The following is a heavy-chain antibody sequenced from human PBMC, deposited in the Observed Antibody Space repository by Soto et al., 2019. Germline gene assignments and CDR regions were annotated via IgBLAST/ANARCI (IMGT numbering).Heavy chain of an antibody. CDR3: AKGLAVAGTGRYYFDY. J-gene: IGHJ4*02. D-gene: IGHD6-19*01. CDR1: GFTFSSYA. V-gene: IGHV3-23*01. Sequence: EVQLLESGGGLVQPGGSLRLSCAASGFTFSSYAMSRVRQAPGKGLEWVSAISGSGGSTYSADSVKGRFTISRDNSKNTLYLQMNSLRAEDTAVYYCAKGLAVAGTGRYYFDYWGQGTLVTVSS. CDR2: ISGSGGST.